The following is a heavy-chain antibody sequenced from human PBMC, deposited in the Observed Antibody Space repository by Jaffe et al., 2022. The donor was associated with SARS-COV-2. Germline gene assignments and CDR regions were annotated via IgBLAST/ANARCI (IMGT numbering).Heavy chain of an antibody. J-gene: IGHJ4*02. Sequence: EVQLVESGGGLVQPGRSLRLSCTASGFTFGDYAMSWVRQAPGKGLEWVGFIRSKAYGGTTEYAASVKGRFTISRDDSKSIAYLQMNSLKTEDTAVYYCTRAQILDNFDWDYWGQGTLVTVSS. CDR3: TRAQILDNFDWDY. V-gene: IGHV3-49*04. CDR2: IRSKAYGGTT. D-gene: IGHD3-9*01. CDR1: GFTFGDYA.